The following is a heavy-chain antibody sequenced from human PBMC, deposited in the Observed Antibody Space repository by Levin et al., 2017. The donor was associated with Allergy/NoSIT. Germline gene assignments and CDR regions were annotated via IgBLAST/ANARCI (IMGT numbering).Heavy chain of an antibody. CDR3: AKDLPIYYDSSGYGENDY. CDR1: GFTFSSYG. CDR2: ISYDGSNK. V-gene: IGHV3-30*18. D-gene: IGHD3-22*01. Sequence: LTCAASGFTFSSYGMHWVRQAPGKGLEWVAVISYDGSNKYYADSVKGRFTISRDNSKNTLYMQMNSLRAEDTAVYYCAKDLPIYYDSSGYGENDYWGQGTLVTVSS. J-gene: IGHJ4*02.